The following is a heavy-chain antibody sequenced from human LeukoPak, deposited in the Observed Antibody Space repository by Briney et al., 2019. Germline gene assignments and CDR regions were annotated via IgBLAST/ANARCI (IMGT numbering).Heavy chain of an antibody. V-gene: IGHV4-34*01. CDR1: GGSLSGYY. CDR3: AAGSGGGYYFDY. D-gene: IGHD2-15*01. J-gene: IGHJ4*02. CDR2: INHSGST. Sequence: PSETLSLTCAVYGGSLSGYYWSRIRQPPGKGLEWIGEINHSGSTNYNPSLKSRVTISVDTSKNQFSLKLSSVTAADTAVYYCAAGSGGGYYFDYWGQGTLVTVSS.